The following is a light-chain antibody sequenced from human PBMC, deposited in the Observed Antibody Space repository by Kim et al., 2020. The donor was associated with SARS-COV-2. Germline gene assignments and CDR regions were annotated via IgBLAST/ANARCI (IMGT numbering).Light chain of an antibody. CDR2: SNN. Sequence: RHTATLTCTGNSNNAVNHGVALLQQHQGHPPKLLSDSNNDRPSGISERFSASRSGNTASLTITGLQPDDEADYYCSAWDFTLSAWVFGGGTQLTVL. CDR3: SAWDFTLSAWV. V-gene: IGLV10-54*01. J-gene: IGLJ3*02. CDR1: SNNAVNHG.